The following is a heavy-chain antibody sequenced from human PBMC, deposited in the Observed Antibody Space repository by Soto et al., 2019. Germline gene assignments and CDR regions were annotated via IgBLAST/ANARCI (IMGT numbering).Heavy chain of an antibody. CDR2: INTNTGNP. CDR1: GYTFASYA. V-gene: IGHV7-4-1*01. Sequence: GASVKVSCKASGYTFASYAMNWVRQAPGQGLEWMGWINTNTGNPTYAQGFTGRFVFSLDTSVSTAYLQICSLKAEDTAVYYCARGPVTAVVVPAAIVLSGGENWFDPWGQGTLVTVSS. J-gene: IGHJ5*02. D-gene: IGHD2-2*01. CDR3: ARGPVTAVVVPAAIVLSGGENWFDP.